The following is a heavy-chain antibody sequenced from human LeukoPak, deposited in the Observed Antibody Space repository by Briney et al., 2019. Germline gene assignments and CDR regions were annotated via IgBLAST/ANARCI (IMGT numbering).Heavy chain of an antibody. CDR1: GFTFDDYA. D-gene: IGHD6-13*01. CDR3: ARDLSSSWYGLDY. V-gene: IGHV3-43*02. Sequence: PGGSLRLSCAASGFTFDDYAMHWVRQGPGKSLEWVSLINENGDIAYYGDSVRGRFTVSRDNAKNSLYLQMNSLRAEDTAVYYCARDLSSSWYGLDYWGQGTLVTVSS. J-gene: IGHJ4*02. CDR2: INENGDIA.